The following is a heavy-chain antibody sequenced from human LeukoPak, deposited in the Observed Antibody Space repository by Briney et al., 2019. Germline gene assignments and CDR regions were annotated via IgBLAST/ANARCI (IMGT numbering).Heavy chain of an antibody. Sequence: GGSLRLSCAASGFTFSNYWMSWVRQAPGRGLEWVANIRQDGSEKYYVDSVKGRFTISRDNAKNSLYLQMNSLRDEDTAVYYCARYSSEGPFDFWGQGTLVTVSS. CDR1: GFTFSNYW. D-gene: IGHD2-21*01. CDR2: IRQDGSEK. CDR3: ARYSSEGPFDF. V-gene: IGHV3-7*04. J-gene: IGHJ4*02.